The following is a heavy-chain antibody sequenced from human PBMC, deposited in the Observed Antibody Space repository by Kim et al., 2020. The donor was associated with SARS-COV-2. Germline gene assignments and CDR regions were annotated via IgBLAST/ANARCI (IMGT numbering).Heavy chain of an antibody. CDR1: GFTFTSSA. CDR3: AAGSNYRIYYYYGMDV. V-gene: IGHV1-58*01. CDR2: IVVGSGNT. D-gene: IGHD4-4*01. Sequence: SVKVSCKASGFTFTSSAVQWVRQARGQRLEWIGWIVVGSGNTNYAQKFQERVTITRDMSTSTAYMELSSLRYEDTAVYYCAAGSNYRIYYYYGMDVWGQGTTVTVSS. J-gene: IGHJ6*02.